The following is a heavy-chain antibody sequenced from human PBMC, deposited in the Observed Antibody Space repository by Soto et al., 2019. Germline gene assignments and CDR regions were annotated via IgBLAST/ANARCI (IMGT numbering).Heavy chain of an antibody. Sequence: ASVKVSCKASGYTFTSYGISWVRQAPGQGLEWMGWISAYNGNTNYAQKLQGRVTMTTDTSTSTAYMELRSLRSDDTAVYYCARIMITFGGVIAIPLADYWGQGTLVTVSS. V-gene: IGHV1-18*01. CDR1: GYTFTSYG. J-gene: IGHJ4*02. D-gene: IGHD3-16*02. CDR2: ISAYNGNT. CDR3: ARIMITFGGVIAIPLADY.